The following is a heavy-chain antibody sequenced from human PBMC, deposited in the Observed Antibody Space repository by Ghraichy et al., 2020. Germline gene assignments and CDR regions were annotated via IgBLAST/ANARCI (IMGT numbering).Heavy chain of an antibody. J-gene: IGHJ6*03. CDR2: INHSGKT. V-gene: IGHV4-34*01. CDR1: GGSFNSNY. Sequence: SETLSLTCAVYGGSFNSNYWSWIRQPPGKGLEWIGEINHSGKTNYNPSLRSRVTISVDTSKKQFSLKLSSVTAADTAVYYCARSREISTIIYYYYMDVWGKGTTVTVSS. CDR3: ARSREISTIIYYYYMDV. D-gene: IGHD2-2*01.